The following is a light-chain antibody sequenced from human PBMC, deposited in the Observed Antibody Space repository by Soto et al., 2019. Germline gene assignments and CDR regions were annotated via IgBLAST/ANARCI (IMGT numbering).Light chain of an antibody. CDR3: AAWDDSLSGVL. CDR2: NSN. CDR1: SSNIGRNS. Sequence: QLVLTQPPSASGTPGQRVTISCSGSSSNIGRNSVYWYQQLPGTAPKLLIFNSNQRPSGVPDRFSGSKSGTSASLAISGLRSEDEADYYCAAWDDSLSGVLFGGGTKLTVL. J-gene: IGLJ2*01. V-gene: IGLV1-47*01.